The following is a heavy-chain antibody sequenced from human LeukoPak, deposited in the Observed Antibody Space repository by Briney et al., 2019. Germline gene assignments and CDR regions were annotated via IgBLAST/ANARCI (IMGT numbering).Heavy chain of an antibody. J-gene: IGHJ4*02. V-gene: IGHV3-48*03. CDR1: GFTFSRHW. CDR3: ARDRIVRGVITTDY. Sequence: GGSLRLSCAASGFTFSRHWMHWVRQTPGKGLEWVSYISSSGSTMYYSDSVKGRFTISRDNTKNSLYLQMNSLRAEDTAFYYCARDRIVRGVITTDYWGQGTLVTVSS. D-gene: IGHD3-10*02. CDR2: ISSSGSTM.